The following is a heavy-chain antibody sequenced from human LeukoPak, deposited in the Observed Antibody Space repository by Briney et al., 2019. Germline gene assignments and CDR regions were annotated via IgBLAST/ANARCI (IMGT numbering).Heavy chain of an antibody. V-gene: IGHV1-2*02. CDR2: INPHSGAK. J-gene: IGHJ5*02. CDR1: GYGFSDVY. CDR3: ATSSTSTHTRDP. Sequence: GASVKVSCKASGYGFSDVYFNWVRQAPGQGLEWMGWINPHSGAKKYAQGFQGRVSIDASFDTAYMELSRLTSDDTAVYYCATSSTSTHTRDPWGQGTLVTVSS. D-gene: IGHD2-2*01.